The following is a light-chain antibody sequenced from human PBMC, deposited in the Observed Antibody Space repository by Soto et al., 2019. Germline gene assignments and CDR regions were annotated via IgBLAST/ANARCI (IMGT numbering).Light chain of an antibody. V-gene: IGLV3-21*02. CDR3: QVWDSSSDRLYV. CDR1: NIGSKS. CDR2: DDS. Sequence: SYDLTQPPSVSVAPGQTARITCGGNNIGSKSVHWYQQKPGQAPVLVVYDDSDRPSGIPERFSGSNSGNTATLTISRVEAGDEADYYCQVWDSSSDRLYVFGTGTKLTVL. J-gene: IGLJ1*01.